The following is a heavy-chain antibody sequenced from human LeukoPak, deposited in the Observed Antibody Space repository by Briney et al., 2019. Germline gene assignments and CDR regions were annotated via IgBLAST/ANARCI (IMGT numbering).Heavy chain of an antibody. J-gene: IGHJ4*02. CDR2: INPNSGGT. V-gene: IGHV1-2*02. D-gene: IGHD6-13*01. Sequence: ASVKVSCKAYGYTFTGYYMHWVRQAPGQGLEWMGWINPNSGGTNYAQKIQGRVTMTTDTSTSTAYMELRSLRSDDTAVYYCARDLPYSSSWESIDYWGQGTLVTVSS. CDR3: ARDLPYSSSWESIDY. CDR1: GYTFTGYY.